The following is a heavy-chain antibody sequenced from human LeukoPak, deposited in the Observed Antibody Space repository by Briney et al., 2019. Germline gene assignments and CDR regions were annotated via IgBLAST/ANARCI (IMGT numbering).Heavy chain of an antibody. V-gene: IGHV4-59*01. CDR1: GGSISPYY. D-gene: IGHD2-15*01. J-gene: IGHJ5*02. Sequence: PSDTLSLTCTVSGGSISPYYWSWIRQPPGKGLEWIGYVHYRGTTNYNPALKSRITMSVDTSKNQFSLKLTSVTPADTAVYYCAREGNTQEQISDNWFDPWGQGTLVTVSS. CDR2: VHYRGTT. CDR3: AREGNTQEQISDNWFDP.